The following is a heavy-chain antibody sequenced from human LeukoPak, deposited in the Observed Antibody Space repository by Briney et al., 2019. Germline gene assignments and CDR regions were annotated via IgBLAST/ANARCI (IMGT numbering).Heavy chain of an antibody. V-gene: IGHV1-69*13. CDR2: IIPVFGTA. CDR3: ARDRADGMATISSTTRYFDL. Sequence: SVKVSCKASGGTFSSYAISWVRQAPGQGLEWMGGIIPVFGTANYAQKFQGRVTITADESTSTAYMELSSLRSEDTAVYYCARDRADGMATISSTTRYFDLWGRGTLVTVSS. CDR1: GGTFSSYA. D-gene: IGHD5-24*01. J-gene: IGHJ2*01.